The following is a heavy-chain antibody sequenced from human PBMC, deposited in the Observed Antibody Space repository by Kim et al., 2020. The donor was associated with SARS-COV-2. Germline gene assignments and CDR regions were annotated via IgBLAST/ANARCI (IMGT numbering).Heavy chain of an antibody. Sequence: GGSLRLSCVDPGSDFSGYAMTWVRQAPGKGLECVAGISGSGRVTNYADSVKGRFTISRDNSKNTLYLQMISLTVEDTAIYYCAKDSWYNWNSYGMDVWGQGTTVTVSS. CDR3: AKDSWYNWNSYGMDV. J-gene: IGHJ6*02. V-gene: IGHV3-23*01. CDR2: ISGSGRVT. CDR1: GSDFSGYA. D-gene: IGHD1-20*01.